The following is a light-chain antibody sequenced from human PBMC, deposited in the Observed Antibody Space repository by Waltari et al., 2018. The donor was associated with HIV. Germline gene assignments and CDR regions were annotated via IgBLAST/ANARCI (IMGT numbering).Light chain of an antibody. J-gene: IGLJ3*02. V-gene: IGLV1-51*01. CDR2: DNE. Sequence: QSMLTQPPSVSAAPGQKVPISCSGSSSNLANNYVSWYQHLPGAPPKLVIYDNEYRPSGIPDRFSGSKSGASATLVITGLQTGDQGDYYCGTWDSSLNAGVFGGGTKLTVL. CDR3: GTWDSSLNAGV. CDR1: SSNLANNY.